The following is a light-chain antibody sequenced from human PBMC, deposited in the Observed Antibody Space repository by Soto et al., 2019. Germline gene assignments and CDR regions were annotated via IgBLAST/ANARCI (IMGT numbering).Light chain of an antibody. Sequence: DIQMTQSPSSVYASVGDRVTVTCRASQGISSYLAWYQQKPGKAPKLLIYKASTLKSGVPSRFSGSGSGTEFTLTISSLQPDDFATYYCQHYNSYSEAFGQGTKVDI. J-gene: IGKJ1*01. CDR1: QGISSY. V-gene: IGKV1-5*03. CDR2: KAS. CDR3: QHYNSYSEA.